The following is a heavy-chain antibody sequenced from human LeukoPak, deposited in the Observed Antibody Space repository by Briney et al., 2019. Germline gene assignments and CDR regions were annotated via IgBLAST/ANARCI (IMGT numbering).Heavy chain of an antibody. D-gene: IGHD3-16*02. CDR2: IKQDGSEK. CDR1: GFTFGYFW. CDR3: ARDLGRSYSKSYPEDDAFDI. V-gene: IGHV3-7*04. J-gene: IGHJ3*02. Sequence: GGSLRLSCAASGFTFGYFWMTWVRQAPGKGLEWVANIKQDGSEKHYMDSLRGRFTISRDNAKNSLYLQINSLRAEDTAVYYCARDLGRSYSKSYPEDDAFDIWGQGTVVTVSS.